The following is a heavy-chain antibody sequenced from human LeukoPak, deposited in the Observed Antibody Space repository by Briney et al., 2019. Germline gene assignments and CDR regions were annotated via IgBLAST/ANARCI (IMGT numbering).Heavy chain of an antibody. CDR2: IYYSGST. CDR1: GGSISSGDYY. CDR3: ASNYGGDYAIDY. Sequence: SETPSLTCTVSGGSISSGDYYWSWIRQPPGKGLEWIGYIYYSGSTYYNPSLKSRVTISVDTSKNQFSLKLSSVTAADTAVYYCASNYGGDYAIDYWGQGTLVTVSS. D-gene: IGHD4-17*01. V-gene: IGHV4-30-4*01. J-gene: IGHJ4*02.